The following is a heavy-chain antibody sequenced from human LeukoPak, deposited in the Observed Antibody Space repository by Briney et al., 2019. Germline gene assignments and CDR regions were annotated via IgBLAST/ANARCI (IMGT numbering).Heavy chain of an antibody. CDR2: TAPGGNT. CDR3: ARGGSGWPFDH. V-gene: IGHV4-38-2*02. CDR1: GGSISSGYY. D-gene: IGHD6-19*01. J-gene: IGHJ4*02. Sequence: SETLSLTCTVSGGSISSGYYWGWIRQPPGKGLEWIGSTAPGGNTYYNPSLKSRVAISVDTSKNQFSLRLISVTAADTAVYYCARGGSGWPFDHWGQGTLVTVSS.